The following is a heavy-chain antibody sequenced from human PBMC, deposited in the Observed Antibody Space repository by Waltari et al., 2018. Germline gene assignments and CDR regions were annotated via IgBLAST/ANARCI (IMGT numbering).Heavy chain of an antibody. J-gene: IGHJ4*02. CDR3: ARAIYCGGDCPLDY. V-gene: IGHV3-21*01. CDR1: GFTFSSYS. Sequence: EVQLVESGGGLVKPGGSLRLSCAASGFTFSSYSMNWVRPAPGKGLEWVSSISSSSSYIYYAGSVKGRFTIARDNAKNSRYLQMNSRRAEDTAVYYCARAIYCGGDCPLDYWGQGTLVTVSS. D-gene: IGHD2-21*02. CDR2: ISSSSSYI.